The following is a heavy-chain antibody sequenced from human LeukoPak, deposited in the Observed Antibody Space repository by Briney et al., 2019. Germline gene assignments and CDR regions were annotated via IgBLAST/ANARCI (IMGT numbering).Heavy chain of an antibody. CDR3: ARDADDYNNLPPPFDY. Sequence: ASVKVSCKASGYTFTGYYMHWVRQAPGQGLEWMGWINPNSGDTKYAQKFQGRVTMTRDTSISTAYMELSRLRSDDTAVYYCARDADDYNNLPPPFDYWGQGTLVTVSS. V-gene: IGHV1-2*02. D-gene: IGHD4-11*01. CDR1: GYTFTGYY. J-gene: IGHJ4*02. CDR2: INPNSGDT.